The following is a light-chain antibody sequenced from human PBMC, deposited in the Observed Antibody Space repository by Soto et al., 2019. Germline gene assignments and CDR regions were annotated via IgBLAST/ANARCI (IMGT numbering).Light chain of an antibody. CDR3: SSYASSDTLIYV. V-gene: IGLV2-14*01. Sequence: QSALTQPASVSGSPGQSITISCTGTTSDVGDYNYVSWYQQHPGKAPKLMIYEVSNRPSGVSNRFSGSKSDNTASLTISGLQAEDEADYYCSSYASSDTLIYVFGTGTKLTVL. CDR1: TSDVGDYNY. J-gene: IGLJ1*01. CDR2: EVS.